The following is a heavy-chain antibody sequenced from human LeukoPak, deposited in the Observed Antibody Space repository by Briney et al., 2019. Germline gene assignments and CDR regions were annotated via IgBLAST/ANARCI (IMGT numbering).Heavy chain of an antibody. CDR3: ARGPNIVVVVAATHYYYGMDV. D-gene: IGHD2-15*01. V-gene: IGHV3-30*04. Sequence: GRSLRLSCAASGFTFSSYAMHWVRQAPGKGLEWVAVISYDGSNKYYADSVKGRFTISRDNSKNTLYLQMNSLRAEDTAVYYCARGPNIVVVVAATHYYYGMDVWCQGTTVTVSS. CDR2: ISYDGSNK. J-gene: IGHJ6*02. CDR1: GFTFSSYA.